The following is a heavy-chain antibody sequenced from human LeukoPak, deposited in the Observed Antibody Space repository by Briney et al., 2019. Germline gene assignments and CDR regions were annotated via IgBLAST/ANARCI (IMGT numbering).Heavy chain of an antibody. J-gene: IGHJ4*02. D-gene: IGHD3-22*01. CDR1: GYTFTGYY. Sequence: GSVKVSCKASGYTFTGYYMHWLRQAPGQGLEWMGWINPNSGGTNYAQKIQGRVTITRDTSIITAYMELSRLRPEGTAVYYGARDPRWDSSGYTPVDYWGQGTLVTVSS. CDR2: INPNSGGT. V-gene: IGHV1-2*02. CDR3: ARDPRWDSSGYTPVDY.